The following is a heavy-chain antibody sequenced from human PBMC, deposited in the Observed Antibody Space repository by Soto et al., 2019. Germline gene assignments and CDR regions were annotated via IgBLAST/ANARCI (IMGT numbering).Heavy chain of an antibody. CDR2: ISGSGGST. D-gene: IGHD3-10*01. Sequence: EVQLLESGGGLVQPGGCLRVSCAASGFTFSSYAMSLVRQAPGKGLEWVSAISGSGGSTYYADSVKGRFTISRDNAKNTLYLHMNSLTAEDTAVYYYAKDRTGPPRGWFDPWGQRTLVTASA. CDR3: AKDRTGPPRGWFDP. CDR1: GFTFSSYA. V-gene: IGHV3-23*01. J-gene: IGHJ5*02.